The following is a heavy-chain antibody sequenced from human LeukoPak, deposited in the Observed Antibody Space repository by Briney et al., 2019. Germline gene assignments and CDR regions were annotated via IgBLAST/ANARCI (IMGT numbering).Heavy chain of an antibody. CDR3: ARVHPSPTSSSSSNLFGYYYYYMDV. J-gene: IGHJ6*03. D-gene: IGHD6-6*01. V-gene: IGHV4-59*01. Sequence: SETLSLTCTVSGGSISSYYWSRIRQPPGKGLEWIGYIYYSGSTDYNPSLKSRVTISVDTSKNQFSLKLSSVTAADTAVYYCARVHPSPTSSSSSNLFGYYYYYMDVWGKGTTVTVSS. CDR2: IYYSGST. CDR1: GGSISSYY.